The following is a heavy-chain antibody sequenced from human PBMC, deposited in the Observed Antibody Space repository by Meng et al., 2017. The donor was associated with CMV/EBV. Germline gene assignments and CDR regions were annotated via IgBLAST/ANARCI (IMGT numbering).Heavy chain of an antibody. CDR1: GYTFTSYD. CDR3: ARRASIAARLSRTNYYYGMDV. CDR2: MNPNSGNT. D-gene: IGHD6-6*01. Sequence: ASVKVSCKASGYTFTSYDINWVRQATGQGLEWMGWMNPNSGNTGYAQKFQGRVTMTRNTSISTAYMELSSLRSEDTAVYYCARRASIAARLSRTNYYYGMDVWGQGTTVTVSS. V-gene: IGHV1-8*01. J-gene: IGHJ6*02.